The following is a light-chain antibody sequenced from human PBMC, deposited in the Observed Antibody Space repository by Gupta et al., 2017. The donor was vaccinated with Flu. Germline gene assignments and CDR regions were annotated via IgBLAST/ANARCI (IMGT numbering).Light chain of an antibody. J-gene: IGKJ4*01. CDR2: GAS. CDR1: QSIRSSY. Sequence: ERATLSCRASQSIRSSYLAWYQQKPGQAPRLLIYGASSRATGTPDRFSGSGSGTAFTLTISRLEPEDFAVYYCQQYGDSPLTFGGGTKVEI. CDR3: QQYGDSPLT. V-gene: IGKV3-20*01.